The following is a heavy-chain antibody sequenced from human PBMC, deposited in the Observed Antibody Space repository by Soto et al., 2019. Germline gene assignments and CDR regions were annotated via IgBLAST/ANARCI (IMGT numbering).Heavy chain of an antibody. J-gene: IGHJ1*01. CDR3: ARDRIAVAGNPEYFQH. V-gene: IGHV3-66*01. Sequence: EVQLVESGGGLVQPGGSLRLSCAASGFTVSSNYMSWVRQAPGKGLEWVSVIYSGGSTYYADSVKGRFTISRDNSENTLYLQMNSLRAEYTAVYYCARDRIAVAGNPEYFQHWGQGTLVTVSS. D-gene: IGHD6-19*01. CDR1: GFTVSSNY. CDR2: IYSGGST.